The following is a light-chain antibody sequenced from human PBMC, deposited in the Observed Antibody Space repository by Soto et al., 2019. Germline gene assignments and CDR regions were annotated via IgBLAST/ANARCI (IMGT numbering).Light chain of an antibody. CDR1: QSISSW. J-gene: IGKJ1*01. V-gene: IGKV1-5*03. CDR2: KAS. CDR3: QQYNSYSRT. Sequence: DIQMTQSPSTLSASVGDRVTITCRASQSISSWLAWYQQKPGKAPKLLIYKASSIESGVPSRFSRSGSGTEFTLTISSLQSYDFATYYCQQYNSYSRTFGQGTKVEIK.